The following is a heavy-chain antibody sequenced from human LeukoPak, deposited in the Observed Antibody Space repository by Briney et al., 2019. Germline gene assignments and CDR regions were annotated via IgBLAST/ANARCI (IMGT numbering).Heavy chain of an antibody. Sequence: GGSLRLSCAASGFTFSSYWMSWVRQAPGKGLEWVSAISGSGGSTYYADSVKGRFTISRDNSKNTLYLQMNSLRAEDTAVYYCAKDRILGSSGRTVLFDYWGQGTLVTVSS. CDR2: ISGSGGST. CDR3: AKDRILGSSGRTVLFDY. CDR1: GFTFSSYW. V-gene: IGHV3-23*01. J-gene: IGHJ4*02. D-gene: IGHD6-19*01.